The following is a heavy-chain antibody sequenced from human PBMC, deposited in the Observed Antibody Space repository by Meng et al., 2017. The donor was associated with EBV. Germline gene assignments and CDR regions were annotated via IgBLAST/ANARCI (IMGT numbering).Heavy chain of an antibody. V-gene: IGHV4-61*01. CDR2: SYYSGST. D-gene: IGHD4-17*01. J-gene: IGHJ5*02. CDR1: GGSVSSGSYY. CDR3: ARVRYYGDYFWFDP. Sequence: QGLLLGSGPGLVKPSETPSATCTVSGGSVSSGSYYWSWLRQPPGKGLEWIGYSYYSGSTNYNPSLKSRVTISVDTSKNQFSLKLSSVTAADTAVYYCARVRYYGDYFWFDPWGQGTLVPVSS.